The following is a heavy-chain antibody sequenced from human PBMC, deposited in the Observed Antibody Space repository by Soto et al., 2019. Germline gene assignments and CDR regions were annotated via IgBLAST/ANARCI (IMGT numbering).Heavy chain of an antibody. V-gene: IGHV3-7*01. J-gene: IGHJ4*02. Sequence: PGGSLRLSCAASGFTFSSYWMSWVRQAPGKGLEWVANIKQDGSEKYYVDSVKGRFTISRDNAKNSLYLQMNSLRAEDTAVYYCARDLPFAAPKDYLDYRGKGTRVTVSS. CDR1: GFTFSSYW. D-gene: IGHD6-6*01. CDR3: ARDLPFAAPKDYLDY. CDR2: IKQDGSEK.